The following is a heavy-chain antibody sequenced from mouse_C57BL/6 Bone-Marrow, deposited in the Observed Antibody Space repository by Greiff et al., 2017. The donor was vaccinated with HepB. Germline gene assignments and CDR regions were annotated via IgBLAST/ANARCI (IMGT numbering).Heavy chain of an antibody. V-gene: IGHV5-4*03. D-gene: IGHD4-1*01. J-gene: IGHJ2*01. CDR3: ARGGGTGTFDY. CDR2: ISDGGSYT. Sequence: EVKLMESGGGLVKPGGSLKLSCAASGFTFSSYAMSWVRQTPEKRLEWVATISDGGSYTYYPDNVKGRFTISRDNAKNNLYLQMSHLKSEDTAMYYCARGGGTGTFDYWGQGTTLTVSS. CDR1: GFTFSSYA.